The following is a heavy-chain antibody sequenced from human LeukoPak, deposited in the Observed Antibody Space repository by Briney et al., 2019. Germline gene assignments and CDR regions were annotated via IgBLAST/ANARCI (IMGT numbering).Heavy chain of an antibody. D-gene: IGHD5-12*01. CDR1: GGTFSSYA. V-gene: IGHV1-69*04. J-gene: IGHJ6*02. Sequence: SVKVSCKASGGTFSSYAISWVRQAPGQGLEWMGRIIPILGIANYAQKFQGRVTITADKSTSTAYMELSSLRSEDTAVYYCARATNYYYGMDVWGQGTTVTVSS. CDR2: IIPILGIA. CDR3: ARATNYYYGMDV.